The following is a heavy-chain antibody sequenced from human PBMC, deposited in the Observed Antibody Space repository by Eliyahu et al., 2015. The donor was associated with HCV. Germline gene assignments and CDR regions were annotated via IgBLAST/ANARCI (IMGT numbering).Heavy chain of an antibody. J-gene: IGHJ4*02. D-gene: IGHD4-17*01. Sequence: QVQLVESGGGVVQPGRSLRLSCAXSGFTFSSYGMHWVRQAPGKGLEWVAVISYDGSNKYYADSVKGRFTISRDNSKNTLYLQMNSLRAEDTAVYYCAKDERAGTVTPLQLFDYWGQGTLVTVSS. V-gene: IGHV3-30*18. CDR2: ISYDGSNK. CDR1: GFTFSSYG. CDR3: AKDERAGTVTPLQLFDY.